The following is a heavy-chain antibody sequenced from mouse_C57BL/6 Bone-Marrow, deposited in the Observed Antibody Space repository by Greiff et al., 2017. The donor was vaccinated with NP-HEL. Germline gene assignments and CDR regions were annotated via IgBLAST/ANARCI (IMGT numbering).Heavy chain of an antibody. Sequence: EVHLVESEGGLVQPGSSMKLSCTASGFTFSDYSMAWVRQVPEKGLEWVANINYDGSSTYYLDSLKSRFIISRDNAKNILYLQMSSLKSEDTATYYCAREGGLRRRTYAMDYLGQGTSVTVSS. V-gene: IGHV5-16*01. D-gene: IGHD2-4*01. CDR2: INYDGSST. CDR1: GFTFSDYS. J-gene: IGHJ4*01. CDR3: AREGGLRRRTYAMDY.